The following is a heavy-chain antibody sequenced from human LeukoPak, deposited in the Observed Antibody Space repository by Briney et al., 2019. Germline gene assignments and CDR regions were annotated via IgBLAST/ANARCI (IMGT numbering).Heavy chain of an antibody. J-gene: IGHJ4*02. CDR2: ISAYNGNT. CDR1: GYTFTSYG. V-gene: IGHV1-18*01. CDR3: ARVLNSGSFAYCFDY. Sequence: GASVKVSCKASGYTFTSYGISWVRQAPGQGLEWMGWISAYNGNTNYAQKLQGRVTMTTDTSTSTAYMELRSLRSDDTAVYYCARVLNSGSFAYCFDYWGQGTLVTVSS. D-gene: IGHD1-26*01.